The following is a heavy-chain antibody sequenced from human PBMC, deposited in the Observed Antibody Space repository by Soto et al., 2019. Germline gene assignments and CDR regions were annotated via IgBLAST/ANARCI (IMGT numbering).Heavy chain of an antibody. CDR1: GGTFSSYA. J-gene: IGHJ4*02. Sequence: ASVKVSCTASGGTFSSYAISWVRQAPGQGLEWMGGIIPIFGTANYAQKFQGRVTITADESTSTAYMELSSLRSEDTAVYYCARDKDCTNGVCYTFFDYWGQGTLVTVSS. CDR3: ARDKDCTNGVCYTFFDY. V-gene: IGHV1-69*13. CDR2: IIPIFGTA. D-gene: IGHD2-8*01.